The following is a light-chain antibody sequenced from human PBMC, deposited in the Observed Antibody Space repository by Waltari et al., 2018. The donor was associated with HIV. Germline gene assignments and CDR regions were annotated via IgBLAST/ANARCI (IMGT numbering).Light chain of an antibody. CDR2: WAS. V-gene: IGKV4-1*01. CDR1: QSVLYNSNNKSY. Sequence: DIVMTQSPDSLAVSLGERATINCKSSQSVLYNSNNKSYIAWYQQKPGQPPKLLIYWASTRESGVPDRFSGSGSGTDFTLTISSLQAEDVAVYYCQQYYSTPPTFGQGTKVEIK. CDR3: QQYYSTPPT. J-gene: IGKJ1*01.